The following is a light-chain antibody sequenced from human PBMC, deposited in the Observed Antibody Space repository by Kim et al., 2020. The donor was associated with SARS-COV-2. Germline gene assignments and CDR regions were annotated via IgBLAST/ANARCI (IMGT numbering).Light chain of an antibody. Sequence: LTPGERAPLSCRASPTINSHYLAWYQQIPGQPPRLLIYGTSTRATGIPDMFSGSGSGTDFTLTISRLEPEDFAVYYCQQYGRSQYTFGQGTKLEI. CDR3: QQYGRSQYT. J-gene: IGKJ2*01. CDR1: PTINSHY. V-gene: IGKV3-20*01. CDR2: GTS.